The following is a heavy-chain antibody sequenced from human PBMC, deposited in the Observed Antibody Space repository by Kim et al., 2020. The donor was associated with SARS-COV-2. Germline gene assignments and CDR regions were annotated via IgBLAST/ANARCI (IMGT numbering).Heavy chain of an antibody. D-gene: IGHD2-15*01. CDR2: ISGSGGST. V-gene: IGHV3-23*01. CDR3: AKPFFYVDDWWYYYYIDV. CDR1: GFTFSSYV. J-gene: IGHJ6*03. Sequence: GGSLRLSCAASGFTFSSYVMSWVRQAPGKGLEWVSAISGSGGSTYYADSVKGRFTISGDNSKNTLYLQMNSLRAEDTAVYYCAKPFFYVDDWWYYYYIDVWGKGTTVTVSS.